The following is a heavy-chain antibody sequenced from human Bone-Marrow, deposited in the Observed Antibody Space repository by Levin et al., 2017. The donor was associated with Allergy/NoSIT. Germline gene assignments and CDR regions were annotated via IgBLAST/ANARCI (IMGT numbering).Heavy chain of an antibody. V-gene: IGHV3-23*01. CDR3: AKDATFSSAWGYFDS. D-gene: IGHD3-22*01. CDR1: GFTFRSYA. J-gene: IGHJ4*02. Sequence: GGSLRLSCAASGFTFRSYAMSWVRQAPGKGLEWVSLIIGDGTSTHYADSVGGRFTISRDNSKNTLYLDMTRLRAEDTAVFYCAKDATFSSAWGYFDSWGQGTLVTVSS. CDR2: IIGDGTST.